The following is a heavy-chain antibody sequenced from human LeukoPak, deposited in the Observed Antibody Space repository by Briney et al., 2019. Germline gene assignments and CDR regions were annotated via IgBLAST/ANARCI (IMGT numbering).Heavy chain of an antibody. J-gene: IGHJ4*02. CDR3: ERDYGGSSPFDY. V-gene: IGHV3-48*03. D-gene: IGHD4-23*01. Sequence: LSGGSLRLSCAASGFTFSSYEMHWVRQAPGEGLEWVSYISSSGSTIYYADSVKGRSTISRDNDKNSLYLQMNSLRAEDTAVYYCERDYGGSSPFDYWGQGTLVTVSS. CDR2: ISSSGSTI. CDR1: GFTFSSYE.